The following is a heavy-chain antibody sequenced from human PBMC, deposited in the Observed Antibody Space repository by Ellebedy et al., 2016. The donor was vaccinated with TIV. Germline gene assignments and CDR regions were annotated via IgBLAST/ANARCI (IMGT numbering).Heavy chain of an antibody. V-gene: IGHV4-39*06. CDR2: IYHSGST. CDR1: GDSISSNSYY. Sequence: SETLSLTCTVSGDSISSNSYYWDWIRQPPGKGLEWIASIYHSGSTYYNPSLKSRVTISVDTSKTQFPLKLSSVTAADTAVDYCARDRVGGSGSYYYRYFDLWGRGTLVTVSS. J-gene: IGHJ2*01. D-gene: IGHD3-10*01. CDR3: ARDRVGGSGSYYYRYFDL.